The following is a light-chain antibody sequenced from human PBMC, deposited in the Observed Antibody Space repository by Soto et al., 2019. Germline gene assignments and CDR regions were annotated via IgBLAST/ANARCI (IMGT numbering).Light chain of an antibody. CDR3: QQHGSWGIT. CDR1: QSVSSNS. CDR2: AAS. Sequence: DIVLTQSPGTLSLSPGESATLSCRASQSVSSNSLAWHQQKPGQAPRLLMYAASSRAAGIPDRFSGSGSGTDFTLTISRLEPEDFAVYYCQQHGSWGITFGPGTKVDI. V-gene: IGKV3-20*01. J-gene: IGKJ3*01.